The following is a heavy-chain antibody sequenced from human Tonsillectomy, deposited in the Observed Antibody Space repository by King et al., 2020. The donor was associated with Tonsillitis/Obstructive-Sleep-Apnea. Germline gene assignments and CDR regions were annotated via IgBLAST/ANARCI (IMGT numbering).Heavy chain of an antibody. CDR3: AKDFSGRVNL. V-gene: IGHV3-30*18. Sequence: VQLVESGGGVVQPGRSLRLSCAASGFTFTFYGMHWVRQAPGKGLEWVALISPDGGKTYYADSVKGRFTISRDNSNNTLYLRMASLSTEDTADYYCAKDFSGRVNLWGQGSLVTVSS. CDR1: GFTFTFYG. J-gene: IGHJ5*02. D-gene: IGHD1-26*01. CDR2: ISPDGGKT.